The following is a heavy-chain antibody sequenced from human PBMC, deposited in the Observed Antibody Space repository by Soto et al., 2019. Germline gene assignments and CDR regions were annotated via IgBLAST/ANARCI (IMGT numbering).Heavy chain of an antibody. V-gene: IGHV4-39*01. CDR1: GGSISSSTYY. D-gene: IGHD3-9*01. CDR3: ARESLTGYYPAGWFDP. J-gene: IGHJ5*02. Sequence: QLQLQESGPGLVKPSETLSLTCTVSGGSISSSTYYWGWIRQPPGKGLEWIGSIYFRGSTYYNPSVKSRVTVSVDTSKQQFSLKLTSVTAADTAVYYCARESLTGYYPAGWFDPWGQGTLVTVSS. CDR2: IYFRGST.